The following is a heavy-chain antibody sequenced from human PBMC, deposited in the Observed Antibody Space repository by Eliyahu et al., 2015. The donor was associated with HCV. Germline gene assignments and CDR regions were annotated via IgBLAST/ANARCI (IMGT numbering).Heavy chain of an antibody. V-gene: IGHV5-51*01. CDR3: ASQLSGYNPQRAFDT. CDR1: GYSFTXYW. CDR2: IHPGDSET. D-gene: IGHD5-12*01. J-gene: IGHJ3*02. Sequence: EVQLVQSXAEVKKPGESLKISCXGSGYSFTXYWIGWVRQMPGKGLEWVAIIHPGDSETRYSPSCQGQVTISVDNSISTAYLQWRSLRASDSGMYYCASQLSGYNPQRAFDTWGQGTMVSVSS.